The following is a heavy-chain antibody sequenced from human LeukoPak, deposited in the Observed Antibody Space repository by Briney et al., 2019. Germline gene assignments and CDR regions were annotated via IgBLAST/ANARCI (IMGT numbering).Heavy chain of an antibody. V-gene: IGHV1-18*01. Sequence: APVKVSCKASGYTFTSYGISWVRQAPGQGLEWMGWISAYNGNTNYAQKLQGRVTMTTDTSTSTAYMELRSLRSDDTAVYYCASSAAMGGGYSSVSAYYWGQGTLVTVSS. CDR1: GYTFTSYG. J-gene: IGHJ4*02. D-gene: IGHD6-19*01. CDR2: ISAYNGNT. CDR3: ASSAAMGGGYSSVSAYY.